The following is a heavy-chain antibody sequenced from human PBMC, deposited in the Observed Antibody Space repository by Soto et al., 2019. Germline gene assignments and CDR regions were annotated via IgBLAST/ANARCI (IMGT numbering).Heavy chain of an antibody. CDR3: ARVFYDSSGYRNDDAFDI. D-gene: IGHD3-22*01. CDR2: IYHSGST. CDR1: GGSISSGGYS. V-gene: IGHV4-30-2*05. J-gene: IGHJ3*02. Sequence: SETLSLTCAVSGGSISSGGYSWSWIRQPPGKGLECIGYIYHSGSTYYNPSLKSRVTISVDTSKNQFSLKLSSVTAADTAVYYCARVFYDSSGYRNDDAFDIWGQGTMVTVSS.